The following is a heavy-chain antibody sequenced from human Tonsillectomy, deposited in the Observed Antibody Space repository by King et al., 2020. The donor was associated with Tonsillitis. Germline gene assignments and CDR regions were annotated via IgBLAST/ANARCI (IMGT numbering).Heavy chain of an antibody. CDR2: IRQDESEK. CDR1: GFTFTNYW. J-gene: IGHJ6*02. V-gene: IGHV3-7*01. Sequence: VQLVESGGGSVQPGGSLRLSCTASGFTFTNYWMSWVRQTPDKGLEWLANIRQDESEKYYVDSVKGRFTVSRDNAKSSLYLQMNNLVADDTAVYYCARLEYSTSSRGFDVWGQGTTVSVSS. D-gene: IGHD6-6*01. CDR3: ARLEYSTSSRGFDV.